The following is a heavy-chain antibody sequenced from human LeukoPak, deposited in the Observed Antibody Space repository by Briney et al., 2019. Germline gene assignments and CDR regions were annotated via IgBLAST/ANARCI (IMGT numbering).Heavy chain of an antibody. D-gene: IGHD6-13*01. J-gene: IGHJ4*02. CDR3: ARQPAEIDY. Sequence: PSETLSLTCAVYGGSFSGYYWSWIRQPPGKGLEWIGEINHSGSTNYNPSLKSRVIISVDTSKNQFSLKLSSVTAADTAVYYCARQPAEIDYWGQGTLVTVSS. CDR2: INHSGST. V-gene: IGHV4-34*01. CDR1: GGSFSGYY.